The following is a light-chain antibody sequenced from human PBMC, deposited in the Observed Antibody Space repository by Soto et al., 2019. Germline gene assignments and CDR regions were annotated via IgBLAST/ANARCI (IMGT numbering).Light chain of an antibody. CDR2: GAS. J-gene: IGKJ4*01. Sequence: EIVLTQSPGTLSLSPGERATLSCRASQSVGSDYLAWYQQKPGQAPRLLIYGASSRATGIPDRFSGSGSGTDFTLTISRLEPEDFAVYYCQQYGSSLFTFGGGTKVEI. CDR3: QQYGSSLFT. CDR1: QSVGSDY. V-gene: IGKV3-20*01.